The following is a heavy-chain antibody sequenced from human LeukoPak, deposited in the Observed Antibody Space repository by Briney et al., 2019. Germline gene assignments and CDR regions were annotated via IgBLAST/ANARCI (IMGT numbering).Heavy chain of an antibody. D-gene: IGHD3-22*01. V-gene: IGHV3-33*01. J-gene: IGHJ4*02. Sequence: GGSLRLSRAASGFTFSSYGMHWVRQAPGKGLEWVAVIWYDGSNKYYADSVKGRFTISRDNSKNTLYLQMNSLRAEDTAVYYCARDSIDYYDSSGYSFLLDYWGQGTLVTVSS. CDR1: GFTFSSYG. CDR3: ARDSIDYYDSSGYSFLLDY. CDR2: IWYDGSNK.